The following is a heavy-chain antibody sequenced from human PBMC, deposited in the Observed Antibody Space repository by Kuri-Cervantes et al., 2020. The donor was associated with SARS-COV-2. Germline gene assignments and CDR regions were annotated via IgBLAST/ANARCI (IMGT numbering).Heavy chain of an antibody. CDR3: ARGREYYDFWSGPPVWFDP. V-gene: IGHV4-34*01. J-gene: IGHJ5*02. D-gene: IGHD3-3*01. CDR2: INHSGST. Sequence: SQTLSLTCAVYGGSFSGYYWSWIRQPPGKALVWIGEINHSGSTNYNPSLKSRVTISVDKSKNQFSLKLSSVTAADTAVYYCARGREYYDFWSGPPVWFDPWGQGTLVVVSS. CDR1: GGSFSGYY.